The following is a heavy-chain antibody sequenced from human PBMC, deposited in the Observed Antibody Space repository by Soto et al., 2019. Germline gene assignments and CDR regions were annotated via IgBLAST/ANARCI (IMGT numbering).Heavy chain of an antibody. CDR2: ISSSSSYI. J-gene: IGHJ4*02. V-gene: IGHV3-21*01. D-gene: IGHD2-15*01. CDR1: GFTFSSYS. Sequence: EVQLVESGGGLVKPGGSLRLSGAASGFTFSSYSMNWVRQAPGKGLEGVSSISSSSSYIYYADSVKGRFTISRDNAKNSLYLQMNSLRAEDTAVYYCAREYCSGGSCYFARFDYWGQGTLVTVSS. CDR3: AREYCSGGSCYFARFDY.